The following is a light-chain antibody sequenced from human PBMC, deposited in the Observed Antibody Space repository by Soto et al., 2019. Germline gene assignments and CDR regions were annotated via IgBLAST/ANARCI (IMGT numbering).Light chain of an antibody. CDR2: GAS. J-gene: IGKJ4*02. CDR3: QQYNNWTPLT. Sequence: EIVMTQSPATLSVSPGERATLSCRASQSVSGNFAWYQQKPGQAPRLLIYGASTRATGIPARFSGSGSGTEFTLTISNLQSEDFAVYYCQQYNNWTPLTFGGGTKVEIK. CDR1: QSVSGN. V-gene: IGKV3-15*01.